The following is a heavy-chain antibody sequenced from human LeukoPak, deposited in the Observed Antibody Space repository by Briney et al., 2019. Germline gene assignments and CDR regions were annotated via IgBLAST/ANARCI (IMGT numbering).Heavy chain of an antibody. V-gene: IGHV4-59*12. CDR1: GGSISTYY. D-gene: IGHD6-6*01. CDR3: ARGSVAALRGY. J-gene: IGHJ4*02. CDR2: IYYSGST. Sequence: SETLSLTCTVSGGSISTYYWSWIRQPPGKGLEWIGYIYYSGSTNYNPSLKSRVTISVDTSKNQFSLKLSSVTAADTAVYYCARGSVAALRGYWGQGTLVTVSS.